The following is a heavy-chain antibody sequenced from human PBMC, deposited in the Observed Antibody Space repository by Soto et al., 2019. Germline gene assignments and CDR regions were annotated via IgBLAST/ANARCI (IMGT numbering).Heavy chain of an antibody. CDR3: ARDAAIGMNDY. J-gene: IGHJ4*02. D-gene: IGHD1-20*01. CDR1: GYTFTSYG. V-gene: IGHV1-18*01. Sequence: QVQLVQSGAEVKKPGASVKVSCKASGYTFTSYGISWVRQAPGQGLEWMGGISADNGNTKYAQKLQGRATMTTDTSTSTAYVELRCLSSDDSAVYYCARDAAIGMNDYWGQGTVVTVSS. CDR2: ISADNGNT.